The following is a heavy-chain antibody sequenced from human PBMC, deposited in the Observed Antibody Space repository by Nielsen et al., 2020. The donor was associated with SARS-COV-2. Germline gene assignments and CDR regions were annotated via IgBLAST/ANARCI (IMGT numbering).Heavy chain of an antibody. CDR3: ARPYSGSYFSAFDI. Sequence: GESLKISCAASGFTFSSYAMHWVRQAPGKGLEWVAVISYDGSNKYYADSVKGRFTISRDNSKNTLYLQMNSLRAEDTAVYYCARPYSGSYFSAFDIWGQGTVVTVSS. CDR2: ISYDGSNK. V-gene: IGHV3-30-3*01. CDR1: GFTFSSYA. J-gene: IGHJ3*02. D-gene: IGHD1-26*01.